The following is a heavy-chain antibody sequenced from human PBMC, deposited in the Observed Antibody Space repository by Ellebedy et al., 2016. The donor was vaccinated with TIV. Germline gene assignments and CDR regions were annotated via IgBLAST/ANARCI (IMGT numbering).Heavy chain of an antibody. D-gene: IGHD2-2*01. J-gene: IGHJ4*02. CDR2: INGDGSST. CDR3: ARGGATSSRYWRN. Sequence: PGGSLRLSCAASGFTFSGYWMHWVRQVPGKGLVWVSRINGDGSSTAYADSVKGRFTISRDNSKNTLYLQMDSLRAEDTAVYYCARGGATSSRYWRNWGQGALVTVSS. CDR1: GFTFSGYW. V-gene: IGHV3-74*01.